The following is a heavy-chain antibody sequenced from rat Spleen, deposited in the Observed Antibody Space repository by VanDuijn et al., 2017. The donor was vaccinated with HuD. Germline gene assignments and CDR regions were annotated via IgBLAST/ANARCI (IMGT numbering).Heavy chain of an antibody. CDR1: GFSLTSNG. V-gene: IGHV2-72*01. CDR2: IWGDGST. J-gene: IGHJ3*01. CDR3: ARAHTTGIRDWLAY. D-gene: IGHD1-9*01. Sequence: QVQLKESGPGLMQPSETLSLTCTVSGFSLTSNGVGWVRQSPGKGLEWMGGIWGDGSTNYNSALKSRLSINRDTSKSQVFLKMNSLQTEDTATYYCARAHTTGIRDWLAYWGQGTLVTVSS.